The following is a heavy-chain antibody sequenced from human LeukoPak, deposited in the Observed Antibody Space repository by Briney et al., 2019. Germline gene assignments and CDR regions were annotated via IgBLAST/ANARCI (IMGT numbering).Heavy chain of an antibody. D-gene: IGHD3-16*01. CDR3: ARDKGYGEYVCDP. Sequence: ASVKVSCKASGYTFTSYYMHWVRQAPGKGLEWMGIINPNGGSTSYAQKFQGRVTMTKDMSPGTVYMELSSLGSEDTAVYYCARDKGYGEYVCDPWGQGTLVTVSS. V-gene: IGHV1-46*01. J-gene: IGHJ5*02. CDR1: GYTFTSYY. CDR2: INPNGGST.